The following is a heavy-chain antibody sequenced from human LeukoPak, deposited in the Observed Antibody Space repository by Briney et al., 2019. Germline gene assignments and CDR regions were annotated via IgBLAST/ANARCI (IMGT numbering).Heavy chain of an antibody. CDR3: ARDSLYCGGDCYGH. CDR1: GFTFSSYA. D-gene: IGHD2-21*02. CDR2: IYSGGST. J-gene: IGHJ4*02. Sequence: GGSLRLSCAASGFTFSSYAMSWVRQAPGKGLEWVSVIYSGGSTYYADSVKGRFTTPRDNSKNTLYLQMNSLRAEDTAVYYCARDSLYCGGDCYGHWGQGTLVTVSS. V-gene: IGHV3-53*01.